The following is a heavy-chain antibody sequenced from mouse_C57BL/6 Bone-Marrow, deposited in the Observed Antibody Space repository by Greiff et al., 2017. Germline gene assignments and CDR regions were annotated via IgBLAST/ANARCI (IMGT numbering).Heavy chain of an antibody. CDR3: ARGGYWYYFDY. Sequence: EVQGVESGGGLVKPGGSLKLSCAASGFTFSSYAMSWVRQTPEKRLEWVATISDGGSYTYYPDNVKGRFTISRDTAKNNLYLQMSHLKSEDTAMYYCARGGYWYYFDYWGQGTTLTVSS. J-gene: IGHJ2*01. D-gene: IGHD2-3*01. CDR1: GFTFSSYA. CDR2: ISDGGSYT. V-gene: IGHV5-4*01.